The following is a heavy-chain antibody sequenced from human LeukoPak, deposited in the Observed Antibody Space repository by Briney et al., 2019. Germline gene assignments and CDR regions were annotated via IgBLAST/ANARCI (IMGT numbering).Heavy chain of an antibody. J-gene: IGHJ4*02. CDR3: AHSPLSTLLDY. Sequence: SGPTLVNPTQTLTLTCTFSGFSLSTRGVGVVWIRQPPEKALEWLALIYWDDDKRYSPSLKRRLTITKETSKNQVVLTMTNVDPLDTATYYCAHSPLSTLLDYWGQGTLVTVSS. CDR1: GFSLSTRGVG. V-gene: IGHV2-5*02. D-gene: IGHD3-16*01. CDR2: IYWDDDK.